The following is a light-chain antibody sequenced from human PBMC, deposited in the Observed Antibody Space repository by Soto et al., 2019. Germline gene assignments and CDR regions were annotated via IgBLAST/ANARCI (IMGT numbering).Light chain of an antibody. J-gene: IGLJ3*02. CDR2: DVN. Sequence: QSVLTQPRSVSGSPGQSVTISCTGTSSDVGGYNYVSWYQQHPGKVPKLMIYDVNKRPSGVPDRFSGSKSGNTASLTISGLQAEDEADYYCCSYTDANTEVFGGGTQLTVL. CDR3: CSYTDANTEV. V-gene: IGLV2-11*01. CDR1: SSDVGGYNY.